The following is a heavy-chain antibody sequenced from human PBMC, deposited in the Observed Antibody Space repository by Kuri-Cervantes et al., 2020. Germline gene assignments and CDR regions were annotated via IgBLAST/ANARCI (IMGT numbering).Heavy chain of an antibody. J-gene: IGHJ6*04. CDR2: ISSSSSYI. Sequence: GESLKISCAASGFTFSDYYMSWIRQAPGKGLEWVSSISSSSSYIYYADSVKGRFTISRDNAKNSLYLQMNSLRAEDTAVYYCASGNLDFWSGYSFLDVWGKGTTVTVSS. D-gene: IGHD3-3*01. CDR1: GFTFSDYY. V-gene: IGHV3-11*06. CDR3: ASGNLDFWSGYSFLDV.